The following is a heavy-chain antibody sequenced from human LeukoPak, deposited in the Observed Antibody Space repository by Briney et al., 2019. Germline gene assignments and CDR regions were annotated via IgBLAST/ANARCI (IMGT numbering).Heavy chain of an antibody. Sequence: SETLSLTCTVSGGSISSSSYYWGWIRQPPGKGLEWIGSIYYSGSTYYNPSLKSRVTISVDTSKNQFSLKLSSVTAADTAVYYCARGFLYGDFQNWGQGTLVTVSS. D-gene: IGHD4-17*01. V-gene: IGHV4-39*07. CDR1: GGSISSSSYY. J-gene: IGHJ1*01. CDR3: ARGFLYGDFQN. CDR2: IYYSGST.